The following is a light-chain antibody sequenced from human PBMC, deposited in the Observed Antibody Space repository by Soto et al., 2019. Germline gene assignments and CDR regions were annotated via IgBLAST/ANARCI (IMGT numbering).Light chain of an antibody. Sequence: LVLTQPPSASASLGASVKLTCTLSSGHSSYAIAWHQQQPEKGPRYLMKLNSDGSHSKGDGIPDRFSGSSSGAERYLTISSLQSKDEADYYCQTWGTGIRVFGGGTKLTVL. CDR2: LNSDGSH. V-gene: IGLV4-69*01. CDR1: SGHSSYA. CDR3: QTWGTGIRV. J-gene: IGLJ3*02.